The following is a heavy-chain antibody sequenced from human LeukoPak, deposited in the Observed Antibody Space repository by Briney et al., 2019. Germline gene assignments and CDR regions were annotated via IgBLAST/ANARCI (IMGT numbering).Heavy chain of an antibody. J-gene: IGHJ4*02. D-gene: IGHD6-6*01. V-gene: IGHV3-30*02. CDR1: GFTFSSHG. CDR2: IWYDGSNK. Sequence: GGSLRLSCAAPGFTFSSHGMHWVRQAPGKGLEWVPFIWYDGSNKYYADSVKGRFTISRDNSKNTMYLQMNSLRAEDTAVYYCGKGGGGGKQLVPGYWGQGTLVTVSS. CDR3: GKGGGGGKQLVPGY.